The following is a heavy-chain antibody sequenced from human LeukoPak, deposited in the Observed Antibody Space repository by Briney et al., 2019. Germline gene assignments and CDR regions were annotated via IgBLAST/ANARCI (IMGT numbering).Heavy chain of an antibody. V-gene: IGHV4-59*01. CDR3: ARDQVPDAFDI. CDR1: GGSISSYY. CDR2: IYDSGST. J-gene: IGHJ3*02. D-gene: IGHD2-2*01. Sequence: PSETLSLTCTVSGGSISSYYWSWIRQPPGKGLEWIGYIYDSGSTNCNPSLKSRVTISLDTSKNQFSLKLSSVTAADTAVYYCARDQVPDAFDIWGQGTMVTVSS.